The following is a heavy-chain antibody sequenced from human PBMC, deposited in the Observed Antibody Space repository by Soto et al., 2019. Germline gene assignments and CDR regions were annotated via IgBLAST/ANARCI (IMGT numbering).Heavy chain of an antibody. J-gene: IGHJ5*02. CDR2: IKQDGSEI. CDR3: ASYSGSYFPVGHHR. D-gene: IGHD3-10*01. CDR1: GFMFSSYW. Sequence: VHPVESGGGLVEPGGSLRLSCEASGFMFSSYWMSWVRQAPGEGLEWVANIKQDGSEIHYLESVEGRFTIFRDNTRRSPYLQMHSLRAEDTAVYFCASYSGSYFPVGHHRWGPGTLVVVSS. V-gene: IGHV3-7*01.